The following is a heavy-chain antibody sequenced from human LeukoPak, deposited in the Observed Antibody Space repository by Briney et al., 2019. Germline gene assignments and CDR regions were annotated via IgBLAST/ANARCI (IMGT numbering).Heavy chain of an antibody. CDR3: AKYMGSPSYYYYGMDV. CDR2: IYPGDSDT. V-gene: IGHV5-51*01. CDR1: GYSFTSYW. D-gene: IGHD6-6*01. J-gene: IGHJ6*02. Sequence: GESLKISCKGSGYSFTSYWIGWVRQMPGKGLEWMGIIYPGDSDTRYSPSFQDQVTISADKSISTAYLQWSSLKASDTAMYYCAKYMGSPSYYYYGMDVWGQGTTVTVSS.